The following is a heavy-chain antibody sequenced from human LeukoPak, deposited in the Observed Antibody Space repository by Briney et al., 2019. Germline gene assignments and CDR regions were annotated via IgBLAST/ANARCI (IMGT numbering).Heavy chain of an antibody. CDR1: GFTFSSYA. Sequence: GRSLRLSCSASGFTFSSYAMHWVRQAPGKGLDYVSAISTNGGNTYYADSVKGRFTISRDNSKNTLYLQMSSLRAEDTAVYYCVKDRYSSGWFDYWGQGTLVTVSS. J-gene: IGHJ4*02. CDR2: ISTNGGNT. D-gene: IGHD6-19*01. V-gene: IGHV3-64D*06. CDR3: VKDRYSSGWFDY.